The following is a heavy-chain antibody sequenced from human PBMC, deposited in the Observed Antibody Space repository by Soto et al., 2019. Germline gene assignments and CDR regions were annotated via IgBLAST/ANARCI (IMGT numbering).Heavy chain of an antibody. D-gene: IGHD2-15*01. CDR1: GGSFSGYY. Sequence: QVQLQQWGAGLLKPSETLSLTCAVYGGSFSGYYWSWIRQPPGKGLEWIGEINHSGSTNYNPSLKSRVTIAVDTSKNQFSLKLSSVTAADTAVYYCARADPLLYCSGGSCPPTLDYWGQGTLVTVSS. CDR3: ARADPLLYCSGGSCPPTLDY. V-gene: IGHV4-34*01. J-gene: IGHJ4*02. CDR2: INHSGST.